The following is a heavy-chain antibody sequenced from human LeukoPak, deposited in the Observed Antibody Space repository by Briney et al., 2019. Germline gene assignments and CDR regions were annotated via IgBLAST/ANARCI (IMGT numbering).Heavy chain of an antibody. V-gene: IGHV3-23*01. J-gene: IGHJ4*02. CDR1: GFTFSNYG. CDR3: AKGQGGRWSSDADFNY. D-gene: IGHD2-15*01. CDR2: MSGSGGKT. Sequence: PAGTLRLSCSTSGFTFSNYGMAWVRQAPGKGLEWVSAMSGSGGKTYYADSVKGRFTISRDTSNNTLYLLMNNLRPEDTAVYYCAKGQGGRWSSDADFNYWGQGTLVTVSS.